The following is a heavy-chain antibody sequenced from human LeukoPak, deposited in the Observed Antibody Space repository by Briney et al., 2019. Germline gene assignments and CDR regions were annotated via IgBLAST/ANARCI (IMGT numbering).Heavy chain of an antibody. V-gene: IGHV3-33*01. CDR2: IWYDGSNK. Sequence: GGSLRLSCAASGFTFSSYGMHWVRQAPGKGLEWVAVIWYDGSNKYYADSVKGRFTISRDNSKNTLYLQMSSLRAEDTAVYYCASCGSTSCYRASEYYYGMDVWGQGTTVTVSS. J-gene: IGHJ6*02. CDR1: GFTFSSYG. D-gene: IGHD2-2*01. CDR3: ASCGSTSCYRASEYYYGMDV.